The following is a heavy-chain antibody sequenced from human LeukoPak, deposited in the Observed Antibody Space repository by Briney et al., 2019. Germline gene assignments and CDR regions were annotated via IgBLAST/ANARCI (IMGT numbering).Heavy chain of an antibody. D-gene: IGHD5-18*01. Sequence: PGGSLRLSCAASGLTFSSYEMNWVSHAPGKGLEWLLATSGRSSNVYYAASVRGRFTISRANAENSLYLQLNIMRAEDTAVYYCARGFRDTAMFLDYWGQGTLVTVSS. V-gene: IGHV3-48*03. J-gene: IGHJ4*02. CDR3: ARGFRDTAMFLDY. CDR2: TSGRSSNV. CDR1: GLTFSSYE.